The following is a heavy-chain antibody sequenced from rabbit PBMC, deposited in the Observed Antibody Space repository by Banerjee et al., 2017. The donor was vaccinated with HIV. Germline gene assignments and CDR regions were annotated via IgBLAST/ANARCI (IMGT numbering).Heavy chain of an antibody. Sequence: QSLEESGGDLVKPGASLTLTCTASGFSFSSSYCMCWVRQAPGKGLEWIACIYVGSGSSTYYATWAKGRFTISKTSSTTVTLQMTSLTAADTATYFCARADGDYGYGYDLWGPGTLVTVS. J-gene: IGHJ6*01. D-gene: IGHD6-1*01. CDR2: IYVGSGSST. CDR3: ARADGDYGYGYDL. V-gene: IGHV1S40*01. CDR1: GFSFSSSYC.